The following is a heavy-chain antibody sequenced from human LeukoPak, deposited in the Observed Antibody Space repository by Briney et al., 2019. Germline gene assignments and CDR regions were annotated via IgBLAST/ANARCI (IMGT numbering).Heavy chain of an antibody. J-gene: IGHJ4*02. CDR3: ARVPRSNWNEY. CDR2: IRYDGSNK. Sequence: GGSLRLSCAASGFTFSSYGMYWVRQAPGKGLEWVGFIRYDGSNKYYADSVKGRFTVSRDNAKNSLYLQMNSLRAEDTAVYYYARVPRSNWNEYWGQGTLVTVSS. V-gene: IGHV3-30*02. D-gene: IGHD1-1*01. CDR1: GFTFSSYG.